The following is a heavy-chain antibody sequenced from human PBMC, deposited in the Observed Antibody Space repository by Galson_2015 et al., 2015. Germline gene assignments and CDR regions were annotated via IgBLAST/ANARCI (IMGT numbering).Heavy chain of an antibody. Sequence: SVKVSCKASGYTFTSYDINWVRQATGQGLEWMGWMNPNSGNTGYAQKFQGRVTMTRNTSISTAYMELSSLRSEDTGVYYCASIYDSSGYYGSPDAFDIWGQGTMVTVSP. V-gene: IGHV1-8*01. CDR1: GYTFTSYD. J-gene: IGHJ3*02. CDR2: MNPNSGNT. D-gene: IGHD3-22*01. CDR3: ASIYDSSGYYGSPDAFDI.